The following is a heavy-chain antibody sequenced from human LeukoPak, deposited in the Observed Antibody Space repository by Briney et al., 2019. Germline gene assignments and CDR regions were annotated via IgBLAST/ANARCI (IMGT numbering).Heavy chain of an antibody. D-gene: IGHD3-10*01. Sequence: SETLSLTCAVSGGSISTYNWWSWVRQPPGKGLEWIGEIFYSGSINYNPSLKSRVTLSLDTSKNQFSLKVISMTAADTAAYYCTKSDGYGLIRICGRGTMVTVSS. CDR2: IFYSGSI. CDR1: GGSISTYNW. V-gene: IGHV4-4*02. J-gene: IGHJ3*02. CDR3: TKSDGYGLIRI.